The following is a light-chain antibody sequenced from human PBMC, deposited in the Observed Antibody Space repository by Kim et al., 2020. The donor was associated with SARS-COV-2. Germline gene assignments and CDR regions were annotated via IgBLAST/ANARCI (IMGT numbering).Light chain of an antibody. J-gene: IGLJ2*01. Sequence: VAPGQTASIGCSGDKLGDKYACWYQQKPGQSPVLVIYEDTKRPSGIPERFSGSNSGNTATLTISGTQAVDEADYYCQAWDSSTVVFGGGTKVTVL. CDR2: EDT. CDR1: KLGDKY. V-gene: IGLV3-1*01. CDR3: QAWDSSTVV.